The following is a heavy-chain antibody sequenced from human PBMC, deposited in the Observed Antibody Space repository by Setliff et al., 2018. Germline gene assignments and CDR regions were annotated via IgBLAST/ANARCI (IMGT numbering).Heavy chain of an antibody. CDR1: GYTFTSYG. V-gene: IGHV1-18*01. Sequence: ASVKVSCKTSGYTFTSYGISWVRQAPGQGLEWMGWISAYNENTKYGQNFQGRVTMTTDTSTSTAYMELASLIYDDTAVYYCARAGDAATNRKGVFEFWGQGTLVTVSS. J-gene: IGHJ4*02. CDR3: ARAGDAATNRKGVFEF. CDR2: ISAYNENT. D-gene: IGHD1-26*01.